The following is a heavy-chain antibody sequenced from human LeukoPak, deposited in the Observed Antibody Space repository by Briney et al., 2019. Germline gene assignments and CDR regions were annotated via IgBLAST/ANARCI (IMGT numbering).Heavy chain of an antibody. J-gene: IGHJ4*02. CDR2: IGHGGGT. D-gene: IGHD1-1*01. CDR1: GGSFRDYY. Sequence: SETLSLTCAVYGGSFRDYYWTFVRQTPGKGLEWIGEIGHGGGTNYNPSLTSRVTISIDTSKNQFSLRLRSVTAADTAVYYCVRVPDTNSRPCDFWGQGTLVTVTS. V-gene: IGHV4-34*01. CDR3: VRVPDTNSRPCDF.